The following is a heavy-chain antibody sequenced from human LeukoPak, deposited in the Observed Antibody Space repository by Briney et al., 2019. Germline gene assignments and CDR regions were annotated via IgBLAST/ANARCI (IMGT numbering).Heavy chain of an antibody. D-gene: IGHD3-9*01. CDR2: IRSKTYGGGI. J-gene: IGHJ1*01. V-gene: IGHV3-49*03. CDR1: GFTFGDHG. Sequence: PGRSLRLSCTTSGFTFGDHGLSWFRQGPGKGLEWVGFIRSKTYGGGIEYAASVKGRFTISRDDSKSIAYLQMNSLKTEDTAVYYCAKDRETTGYEHWGQGTLVTVSS. CDR3: AKDRETTGYEH.